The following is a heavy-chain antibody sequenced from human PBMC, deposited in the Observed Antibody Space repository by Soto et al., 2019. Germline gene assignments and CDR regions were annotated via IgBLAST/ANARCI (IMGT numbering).Heavy chain of an antibody. Sequence: QLQLQESGSGLVKPSQTLSLTCAVSGGSITSGNSYSCSLIRQPPGKGLEWIGSISHSGSTYYNPSLKSRITMSVAKYKNQSSLRRSSVTAADMAVYYCARAVAPCCGTWFDPWGQGILVTVSS. J-gene: IGHJ5*02. CDR2: ISHSGST. CDR1: GGSITSGNSYS. V-gene: IGHV4-30-2*01. CDR3: ARAVAPCCGTWFDP. D-gene: IGHD2-15*01.